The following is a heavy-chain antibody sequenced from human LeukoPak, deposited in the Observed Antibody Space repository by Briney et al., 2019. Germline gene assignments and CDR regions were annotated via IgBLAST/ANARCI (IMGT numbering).Heavy chain of an antibody. CDR1: GFTFSNYW. J-gene: IGHJ4*02. V-gene: IGHV3-7*01. CDR3: ARGGEYSSSFLDY. D-gene: IGHD6-6*01. CDR2: IKRDGSDN. Sequence: GGSLRLSCAASGFTFSNYWMSWVRQAPGKGLEWVANIKRDGSDNYYVGSVEGRFTISRDNAKNSLYLQMNSLRAEDTAVYYCARGGEYSSSFLDYWGQGTLVTVSS.